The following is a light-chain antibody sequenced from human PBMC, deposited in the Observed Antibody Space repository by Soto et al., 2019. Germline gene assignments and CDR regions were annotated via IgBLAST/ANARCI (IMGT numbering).Light chain of an antibody. CDR2: FAS. Sequence: AIRMTQSPSSLSASPGDRVTITCRASQDISHFLAWYQQKPGKAPKVLIYFASTLEDGVPSRFSGSGSGTDFTLTITYLQSEDFATYYCQHFHSYPITFGQGTRL. CDR1: QDISHF. V-gene: IGKV1-8*01. CDR3: QHFHSYPIT. J-gene: IGKJ5*01.